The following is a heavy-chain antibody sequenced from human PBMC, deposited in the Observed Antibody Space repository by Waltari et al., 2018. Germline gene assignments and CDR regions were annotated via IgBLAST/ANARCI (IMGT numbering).Heavy chain of an antibody. CDR3: AKDSGSYYQYFDY. CDR1: GFTFSGYA. D-gene: IGHD1-26*01. V-gene: IGHV3-23*01. CDR2: ISGSGGST. J-gene: IGHJ4*02. Sequence: EVQLLESGGGLVQPGGSLRLSCAASGFTFSGYAMSWVRQAPGKGLEWVSAISGSGGSTYYADSVKGRFTISRDNSKNTLYLQMNSLRAEDTAVYYCAKDSGSYYQYFDYWGQGTLVTVSS.